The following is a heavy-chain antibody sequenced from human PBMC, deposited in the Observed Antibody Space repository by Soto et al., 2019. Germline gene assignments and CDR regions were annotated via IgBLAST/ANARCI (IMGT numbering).Heavy chain of an antibody. CDR1: GYTFTSYG. D-gene: IGHD2-15*01. Sequence: QVQLVQSGAEVKKPGASVKVSCKASGYTFTSYGISWVRQAPGQGLEWIGWISAYHVNTNYAQKLQGRVTITTDTSTSTAYMALRSLRSDDAAVYYCARNKVYCSGGSCYSLNDCGQGTLLTVSS. J-gene: IGHJ4*02. V-gene: IGHV1-18*04. CDR2: ISAYHVNT. CDR3: ARNKVYCSGGSCYSLND.